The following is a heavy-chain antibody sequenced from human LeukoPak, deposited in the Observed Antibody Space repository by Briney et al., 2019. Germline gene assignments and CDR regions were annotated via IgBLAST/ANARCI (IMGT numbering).Heavy chain of an antibody. CDR1: GYTFTSYG. Sequence: GASVKVSCKASGYTFTSYGISWVRQAPGQGLEWMGWINPNSGGTNYAQKFQGRVTMTRDTSISTAYMELSRLRSDDTAMYYCAREFPDIVVVPAAQGFHYWGQGTLVTVSS. V-gene: IGHV1-2*02. J-gene: IGHJ4*02. CDR2: INPNSGGT. D-gene: IGHD2-2*01. CDR3: AREFPDIVVVPAAQGFHY.